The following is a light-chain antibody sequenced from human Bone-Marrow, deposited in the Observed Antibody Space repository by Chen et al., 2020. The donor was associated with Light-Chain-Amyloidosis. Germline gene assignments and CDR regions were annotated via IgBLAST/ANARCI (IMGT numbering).Light chain of an antibody. Sequence: QSALTQPASVSGSPGQSHTISCTGTSSDVGSYNLVSWYQQHPGKAPKLMIYDDNKRPSGVSNRFSGSKSGNTASLTISGLQADDEADYYCCSYAGSSTWVFGGGTKLTVL. CDR2: DDN. V-gene: IGLV2-23*01. J-gene: IGLJ3*02. CDR1: SSDVGSYNL. CDR3: CSYAGSSTWV.